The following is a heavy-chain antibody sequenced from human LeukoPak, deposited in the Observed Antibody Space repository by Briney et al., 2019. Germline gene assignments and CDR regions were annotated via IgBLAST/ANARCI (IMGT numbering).Heavy chain of an antibody. CDR2: IFYTGST. V-gene: IGHV4-59*01. J-gene: IGHJ3*01. D-gene: IGHD1-26*01. CDR1: GCSISSYY. Sequence: PSETLPLTCTVSGCSISSYYWSWFRQPPAKGLELLGYIFYTGSTNYNPSLKSRVNISVDTSKNQFSLKLSSVTAADTDVYYCAKWTEGGAFDSWGQGTMLIVSS. CDR3: AKWTEGGAFDS.